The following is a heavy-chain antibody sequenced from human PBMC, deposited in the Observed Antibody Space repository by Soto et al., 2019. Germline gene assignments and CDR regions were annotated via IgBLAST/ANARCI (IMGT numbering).Heavy chain of an antibody. CDR1: GFTFSSYA. Sequence: GGSLRLSCAASGFTFSSYAMSWVRQAPGKGLEWVSAISGSGGSTYYADSVKGRFTISRDNSKNTLYLQMNSLRAEDTAVYYCAKDDGSGSYRYYYYGMDVWGQGTTVTVSS. D-gene: IGHD3-10*01. CDR3: AKDDGSGSYRYYYYGMDV. V-gene: IGHV3-23*01. J-gene: IGHJ6*02. CDR2: ISGSGGST.